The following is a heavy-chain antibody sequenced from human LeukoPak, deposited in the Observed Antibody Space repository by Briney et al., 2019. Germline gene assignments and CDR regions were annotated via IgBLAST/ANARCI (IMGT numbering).Heavy chain of an antibody. CDR1: GYTFTGYY. J-gene: IGHJ5*02. V-gene: IGHV1-2*02. Sequence: AASVKVSCKASGYTFTGYYMHWVRQAPGQGLEWMGWINPNSGGTNYAQKFQGRVTMTRDTSISTAYMELSRLRSDDTAVYYCAAVLLGYCSGGSCHSRNWFDPWGQGTLVTVSS. CDR2: INPNSGGT. D-gene: IGHD2-15*01. CDR3: AAVLLGYCSGGSCHSRNWFDP.